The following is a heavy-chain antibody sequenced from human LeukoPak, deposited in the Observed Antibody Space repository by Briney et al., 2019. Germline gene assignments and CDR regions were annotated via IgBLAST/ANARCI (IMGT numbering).Heavy chain of an antibody. V-gene: IGHV3-30*02. Sequence: GGSLRLSCAASGFTFSSYGMSWVRQAPGKGLEWVAFIRYHGSNKYYADSVKGRFTISRDNSKNTLFLQMSSLRPEDTAVYYCAKEASRGSSFAYTPIEKPYYLDYWGQGTLVTVSS. CDR2: IRYHGSNK. CDR3: AKEASRGSSFAYTPIEKPYYLDY. CDR1: GFTFSSYG. D-gene: IGHD5-18*01. J-gene: IGHJ4*02.